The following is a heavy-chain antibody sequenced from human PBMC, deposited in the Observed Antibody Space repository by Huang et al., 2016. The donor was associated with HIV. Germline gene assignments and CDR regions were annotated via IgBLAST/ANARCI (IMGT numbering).Heavy chain of an antibody. J-gene: IGHJ4*02. Sequence: QVQLEQSGPTVRKPGSSVKVSCQASGGSFSDQIISWVRQAPGQRFEWMGGIIPLFRAPGYAQEFKGRVTMTADEATATIYMELNSLTSEDTAVYYCAMSLRYQYDSRSYWGRYFDYWGQGTLVTVSS. D-gene: IGHD3-16*01. CDR3: AMSLRYQYDSRSYWGRYFDY. CDR1: GGSFSDQI. CDR2: IIPLFRAP. V-gene: IGHV1-69*01.